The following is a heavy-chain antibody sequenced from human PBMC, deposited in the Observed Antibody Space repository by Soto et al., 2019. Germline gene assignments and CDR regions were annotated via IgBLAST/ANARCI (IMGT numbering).Heavy chain of an antibody. V-gene: IGHV4-4*02. CDR3: ASCGHNYKIDF. CDR1: GDSISSYNW. Sequence: QVQLQESGPGLVQPSGTLSLTCTVSGDSISSYNWWTWVRQPPGKGLEWIGDMVNGGGANYNTHLKRLVTISLDKSKNQLSLMVISVTAAATSLYYCASCGHNYKIDFWGQGSLVAVSS. CDR2: MVNGGGA. D-gene: IGHD3-22*01. J-gene: IGHJ4*02.